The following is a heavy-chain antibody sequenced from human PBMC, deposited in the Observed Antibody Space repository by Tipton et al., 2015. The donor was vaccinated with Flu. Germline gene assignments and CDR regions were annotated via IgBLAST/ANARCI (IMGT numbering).Heavy chain of an antibody. Sequence: GLVKPSETLSLSCAVSGYSISSAYYWGWVRQPPGKGLEWIGTIYHSGSTYYNPSLKSRLTMSVDTSKNQFSLKLSSVTAADTAVYYCARHTGDSVRGVICYWGQGTLVTVSS. CDR2: IYHSGST. CDR3: ARHTGDSVRGVICY. J-gene: IGHJ1*01. D-gene: IGHD3-10*02. CDR1: GYSISSAYY. V-gene: IGHV4-38-2*01.